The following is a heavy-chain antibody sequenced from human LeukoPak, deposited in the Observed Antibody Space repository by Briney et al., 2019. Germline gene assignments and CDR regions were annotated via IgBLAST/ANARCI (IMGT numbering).Heavy chain of an antibody. CDR1: GFTFSSYG. J-gene: IGHJ4*02. V-gene: IGHV3-30*03. CDR2: ISYDGSNK. Sequence: GRSLRLSCAASGFTFSSYGMHWVRQVPGKGLEWVAVISYDGSNKYYADSVKGRFTISRDNSKNTLYLQMNSLRAEDTAVYYCARDPPGGYWGQGTLVTVSS. D-gene: IGHD3-10*01. CDR3: ARDPPGGY.